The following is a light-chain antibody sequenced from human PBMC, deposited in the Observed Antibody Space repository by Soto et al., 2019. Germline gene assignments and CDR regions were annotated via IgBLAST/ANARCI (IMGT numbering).Light chain of an antibody. Sequence: EIVLTQSPGTLSLSPGERATLSCRASQTVSSRYLAWYQQKPGQAPRLLMYGASNRATGIPDRFSGSGSGTDFTLTISRLEPEDFAGYFCQQYGRSPPLTFGQGTKVDVK. CDR1: QTVSSRY. CDR3: QQYGRSPPLT. CDR2: GAS. J-gene: IGKJ2*01. V-gene: IGKV3-20*01.